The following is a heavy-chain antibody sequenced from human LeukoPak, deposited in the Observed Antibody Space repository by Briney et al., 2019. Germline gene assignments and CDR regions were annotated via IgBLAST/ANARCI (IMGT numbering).Heavy chain of an antibody. CDR1: GGSFSGYY. CDR2: INHSGST. CDR3: ARVIAARFDWFDP. V-gene: IGHV4-34*01. J-gene: IGHJ5*02. D-gene: IGHD6-6*01. Sequence: SETLSLTCAVYGGSFSGYYWSWTRPPPGKGLEWIGEINHSGSTNYNPSLKSRVTISVDTSKNQFSLKLSSVTAADTAVYYCARVIAARFDWFDPWGQGTLVTVSS.